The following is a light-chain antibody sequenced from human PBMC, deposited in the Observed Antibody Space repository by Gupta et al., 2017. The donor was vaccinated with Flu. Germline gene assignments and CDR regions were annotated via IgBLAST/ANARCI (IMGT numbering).Light chain of an antibody. CDR3: QQHCNWPPIT. V-gene: IGKV3-11*01. Sequence: EIVLTQSPATLSLSPGERATLSCRASQSVSSYLAWYQQKPGQAPRLLIYDASNRATGIPARFSGSGCGTDFTLTISSREPEDFAVYYCQQHCNWPPITFGQGTRLEIK. CDR1: QSVSSY. CDR2: DAS. J-gene: IGKJ5*01.